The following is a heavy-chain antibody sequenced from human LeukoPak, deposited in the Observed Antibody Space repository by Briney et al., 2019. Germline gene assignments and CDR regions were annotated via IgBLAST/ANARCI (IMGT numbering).Heavy chain of an antibody. Sequence: GRSLRLSCAASGFTFSSLGMNWVRQAPGKGLEWVSASTYYADSVKGRFTISRDNSKNTLYLQMNSLRAEDTAVYYCAKSLRGHSYDWGQGTLVTVSS. CDR1: GFTFSSLG. J-gene: IGHJ4*02. CDR2: ST. D-gene: IGHD5-18*01. V-gene: IGHV3-23*01. CDR3: AKSLRGHSYD.